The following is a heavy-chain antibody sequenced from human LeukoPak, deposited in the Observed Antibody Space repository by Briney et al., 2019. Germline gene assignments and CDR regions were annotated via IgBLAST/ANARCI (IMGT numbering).Heavy chain of an antibody. J-gene: IGHJ3*02. CDR2: IIPILGIA. CDR1: GGTFSSYA. CDR3: ARSKGVNAFDI. V-gene: IGHV1-69*04. Sequence: ASVKVSCKASGGTFSSYAISWVRQAPGQGVEWMGRIIPILGIANYAQKFQGRVTITADKSTSTAYMELSSLRSEDTAVYYCARSKGVNAFDIWGQGTMVTVSS.